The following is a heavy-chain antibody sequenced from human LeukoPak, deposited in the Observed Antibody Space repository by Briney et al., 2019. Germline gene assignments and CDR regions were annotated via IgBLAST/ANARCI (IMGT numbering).Heavy chain of an antibody. D-gene: IGHD4-11*01. Sequence: ASVKASCKASGYTFTNFDINWVRQATGQGLEWMGWMNPKTGNTGSAQKLQGRVTITGNTSISTAYMELSSLRSEDTAVYYCVRIDYSNAFDIWGQGTMVTVSS. CDR2: MNPKTGNT. CDR3: VRIDYSNAFDI. CDR1: GYTFTNFD. V-gene: IGHV1-8*01. J-gene: IGHJ3*02.